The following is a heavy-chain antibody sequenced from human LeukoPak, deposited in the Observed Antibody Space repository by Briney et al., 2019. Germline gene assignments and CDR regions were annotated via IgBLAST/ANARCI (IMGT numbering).Heavy chain of an antibody. V-gene: IGHV4-59*01. Sequence: SETLSLTCTVSGGSISSYYWSWIRQPPGKGLEWIGYIYYSGSTNYNPSLRSRVTISVDTSKNQFSLKLSSVTAADTAVYYCARERKDYDILTGYYSDAFDIWDQGTMVTVSS. CDR3: ARERKDYDILTGYYSDAFDI. CDR1: GGSISSYY. J-gene: IGHJ3*02. CDR2: IYYSGST. D-gene: IGHD3-9*01.